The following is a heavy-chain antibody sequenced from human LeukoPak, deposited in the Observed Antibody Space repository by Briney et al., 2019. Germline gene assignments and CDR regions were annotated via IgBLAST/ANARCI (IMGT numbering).Heavy chain of an antibody. V-gene: IGHV4-59*01. CDR1: GGSFSGYY. CDR2: IYYSGST. Sequence: KPSETLSLTCAVYGGSFSGYYWSWIRQPPGKGLEWIGYIYYSGSTNYNPSLKSRVTISVDTSKNQFSLKLSSVTAADTAVYYCARVRYSSRFDYWGQGTLVTVSS. D-gene: IGHD6-13*01. CDR3: ARVRYSSRFDY. J-gene: IGHJ4*02.